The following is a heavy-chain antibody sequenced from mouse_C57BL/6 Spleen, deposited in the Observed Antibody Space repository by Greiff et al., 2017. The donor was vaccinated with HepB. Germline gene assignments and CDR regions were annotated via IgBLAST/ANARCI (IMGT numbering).Heavy chain of an antibody. Sequence: VKLQQSGAELMKPGASVKLSCKATGYTFTGYWIEWVKQRPGHGLEWIGEILPGSGSTNYNEKFKGKATFTADTSSNTAYMQLSSLTTEDSAIYYCARSITTVVAKGFAYWGQGTLVTVSA. CDR1: GYTFTGYW. D-gene: IGHD1-1*01. J-gene: IGHJ3*01. CDR2: ILPGSGST. CDR3: ARSITTVVAKGFAY. V-gene: IGHV1-9*01.